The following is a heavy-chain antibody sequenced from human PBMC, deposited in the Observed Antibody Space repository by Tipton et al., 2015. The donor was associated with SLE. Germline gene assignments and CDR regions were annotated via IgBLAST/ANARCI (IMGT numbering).Heavy chain of an antibody. J-gene: IGHJ4*02. Sequence: LRLSCTVSGGSISSGDYYWSWIRQPPGKGLEWIGCIYYSGSTNYNPSLKSRVTISVDTSKNQFSLKLSSVTAADTAVYHCARGKDIVVVWGQGTLVTVSS. CDR2: IYYSGST. CDR3: ARGKDIVVV. V-gene: IGHV4-61*08. D-gene: IGHD2-2*01. CDR1: GGSISSGDYY.